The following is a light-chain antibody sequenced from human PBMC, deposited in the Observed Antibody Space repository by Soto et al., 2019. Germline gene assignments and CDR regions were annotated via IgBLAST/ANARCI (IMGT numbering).Light chain of an antibody. CDR3: QQYGSSLFT. V-gene: IGKV3-20*01. CDR2: RAS. J-gene: IGKJ3*01. Sequence: EIVLTQSPGTLSLSPGERATLSCRASQTVNNNYVAWYQQKPGQAPRLLIFRASNKATGIPDRFSGSGSGTGFILTISRLEPEDFAVYYCQQYGSSLFTFGPGTKVDIK. CDR1: QTVNNNY.